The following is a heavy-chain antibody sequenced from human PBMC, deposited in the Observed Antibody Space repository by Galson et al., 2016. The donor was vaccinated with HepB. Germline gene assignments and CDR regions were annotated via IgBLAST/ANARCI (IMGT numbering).Heavy chain of an antibody. J-gene: IGHJ4*02. Sequence: SVKVSCKASGYPFNSYDINWVRQAPGQGLDWMGWMDPNSGNTGYAQKFQGRVSMTRNTSITTAYMELSSLTSEDTAVYYCATDIRIVGATGEGDYWGRGTRVIVSS. CDR2: MDPNSGNT. D-gene: IGHD1-26*01. V-gene: IGHV1-8*01. CDR3: ATDIRIVGATGEGDY. CDR1: GYPFNSYD.